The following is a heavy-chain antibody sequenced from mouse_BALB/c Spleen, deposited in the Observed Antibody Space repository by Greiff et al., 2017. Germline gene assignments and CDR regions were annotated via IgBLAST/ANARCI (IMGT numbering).Heavy chain of an antibody. J-gene: IGHJ4*01. D-gene: IGHD5-1*01. CDR1: GYSITSDYA. CDR3: ARWVPYYYAMDY. V-gene: IGHV3-2*02. Sequence: EVQLQESGPGLVKPSQSLSLTCTVTGYSITSDYAWNWIRQFPGNKLEWMGYISYSGSTSYNPSFKSRISITRDTSKNQFFLQLNSVTTEDTATYYCARWVPYYYAMDYWGQGTSVTVSS. CDR2: ISYSGST.